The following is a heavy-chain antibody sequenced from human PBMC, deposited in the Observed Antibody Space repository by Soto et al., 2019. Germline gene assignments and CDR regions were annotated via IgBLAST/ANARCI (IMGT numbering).Heavy chain of an antibody. CDR3: ATSPVPLGYCSGGSCYRDAFDI. V-gene: IGHV1-24*01. Sequence: ASVKVSCKVSGYTLTELSMHWVRHAPGKGLEWMGGFDPEDGETIYAQKFQGRVTMTEDTSTDTAYMELSSLRSEDTAVYYCATSPVPLGYCSGGSCYRDAFDIWGQGTTVTVSS. D-gene: IGHD2-15*01. CDR1: GYTLTELS. J-gene: IGHJ3*02. CDR2: FDPEDGET.